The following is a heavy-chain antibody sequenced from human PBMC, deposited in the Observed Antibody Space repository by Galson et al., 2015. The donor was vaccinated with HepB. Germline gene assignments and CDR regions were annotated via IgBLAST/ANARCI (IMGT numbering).Heavy chain of an antibody. Sequence: TLSLTCTVSGVSINNNNVYWGWIRQPPGKGLEWIGSVYYNGATYYSPSLKGRVAISVDTSKNQLSLKVNSVTAADTAVYYCAKPQDAYGDYDHWGQGALVTVSS. CDR2: VYYNGAT. V-gene: IGHV4-39*01. CDR3: AKPQDAYGDYDH. CDR1: GVSINNNNVY. D-gene: IGHD4-17*01. J-gene: IGHJ5*02.